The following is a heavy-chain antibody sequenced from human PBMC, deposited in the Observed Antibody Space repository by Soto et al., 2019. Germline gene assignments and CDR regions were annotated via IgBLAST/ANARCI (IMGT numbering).Heavy chain of an antibody. Sequence: SETLSLTCAVYGVSFSGYYWSWIRQPPGKGLEWIGEIIHSGSTNYNPSLESRVTIAVDTSKNQFSLKVNSLTAADTGFYYCARGTPKPRFGSGWSRFDYWGQG. CDR1: GVSFSGYY. CDR3: ARGTPKPRFGSGWSRFDY. V-gene: IGHV4-34*01. J-gene: IGHJ4*02. CDR2: IIHSGST. D-gene: IGHD6-19*01.